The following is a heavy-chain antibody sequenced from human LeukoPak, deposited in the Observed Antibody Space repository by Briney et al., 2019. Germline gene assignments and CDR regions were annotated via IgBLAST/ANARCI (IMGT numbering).Heavy chain of an antibody. V-gene: IGHV4-30-2*01. D-gene: IGHD3-22*01. J-gene: IGHJ4*02. CDR3: ARVAGYYPSYYFDY. CDR2: IYHSGST. Sequence: SQTLSLTCAVSGGSISSGGYSWSWIRQPPGKGLEWIGYIYHSGSTYYNPSLKSRVTISVDRSKNRFSLKLSSVTAADTAVYYCARVAGYYPSYYFDYWGQGTLVTVSP. CDR1: GGSISSGGYS.